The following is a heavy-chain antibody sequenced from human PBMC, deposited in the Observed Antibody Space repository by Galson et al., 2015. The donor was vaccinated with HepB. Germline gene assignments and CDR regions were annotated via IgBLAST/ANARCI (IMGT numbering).Heavy chain of an antibody. V-gene: IGHV3-7*03. J-gene: IGHJ4*02. CDR1: GFTFSRYW. Sequence: SLRLSCAASGFTFSRYWMTWVRQAPGKGLEWVANIKQDGSEKYYVDSVKGRFTISRDNAKNSLYLQMNSLRSEDMAVYYCGRGQSHHDFWGQGTLVTVSS. CDR3: GRGQSHHDF. CDR2: IKQDGSEK.